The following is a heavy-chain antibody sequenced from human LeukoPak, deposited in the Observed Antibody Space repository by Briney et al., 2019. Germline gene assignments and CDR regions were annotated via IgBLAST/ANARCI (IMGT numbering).Heavy chain of an antibody. CDR3: AGIVATTGGFDY. CDR2: ISGSGGST. D-gene: IGHD5-12*01. Sequence: GGSLRLSCAASGFTFSSYAMSWVRQAPGKVLEWVSAISGSGGSTYYADSVKGRFTISRDNSKNTLYLQMNSLRAEDTAVYYCAGIVATTGGFDYWGQGTLVTVSS. J-gene: IGHJ4*02. V-gene: IGHV3-23*01. CDR1: GFTFSSYA.